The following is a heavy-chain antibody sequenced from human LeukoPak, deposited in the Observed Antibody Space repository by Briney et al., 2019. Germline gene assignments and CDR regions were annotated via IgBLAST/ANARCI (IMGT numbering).Heavy chain of an antibody. V-gene: IGHV3-23*01. D-gene: IGHD2-15*01. CDR2: ISGSGGST. J-gene: IGHJ4*02. CDR3: ARDTGYCSGGSCLIFDY. CDR1: GFTFSSYA. Sequence: GGSLRLSCAASGFTFSSYAMSWVRQAPGKGLEWVSAISGSGGSTYYADSVKGRFTISRDNSRNTLYLQMNSLRAEDTAVYYCARDTGYCSGGSCLIFDYWGQGTLVTVSS.